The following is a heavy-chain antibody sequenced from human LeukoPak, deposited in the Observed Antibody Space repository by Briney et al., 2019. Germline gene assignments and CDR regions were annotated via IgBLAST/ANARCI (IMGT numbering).Heavy chain of an antibody. Sequence: GGSLRLSCAASGFTLSSYAMTWVRQAPGKGLEWVSTISGSSGNTYYADSVKGRFTISRDDSKNTLYLQMNSLRAEDTAVYYCAMGSVDTCNDWGQGTLVTVSS. CDR2: ISGSSGNT. V-gene: IGHV3-23*01. CDR1: GFTLSSYA. J-gene: IGHJ4*02. CDR3: AMGSVDTCND. D-gene: IGHD5-18*01.